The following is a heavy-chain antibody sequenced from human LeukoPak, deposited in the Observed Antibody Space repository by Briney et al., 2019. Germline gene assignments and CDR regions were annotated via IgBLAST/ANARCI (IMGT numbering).Heavy chain of an antibody. CDR3: ARRKRSGCSSPSCLLNWFDP. CDR2: INHSGST. Sequence: SETLSLTCAVYGGSFSGYYWSWSRQPPGKGLEWIGEINHSGSTNYNPSLKSRVTISVDTSKNQFSLKLSSVTAADTAVYYCARRKRSGCSSPSCLLNWFDPWGQGTLVTVSS. J-gene: IGHJ5*02. D-gene: IGHD2-2*01. CDR1: GGSFSGYY. V-gene: IGHV4-34*01.